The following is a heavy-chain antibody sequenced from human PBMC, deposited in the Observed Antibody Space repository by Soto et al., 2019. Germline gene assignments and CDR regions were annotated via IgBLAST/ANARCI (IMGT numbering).Heavy chain of an antibody. D-gene: IGHD3-10*01. CDR1: GFTFSSYA. CDR2: ISGSGGST. J-gene: IGHJ5*02. CDR3: AKVVTMVRGVIRPNWFDP. V-gene: IGHV3-23*01. Sequence: PGGSLRLSCAASGFTFSSYAMSWVRLAPGKGLEWVSAISGSGGSTYYADSVKGRFTISRDNSKNTLYLQMNSLRAEDTAVYYCAKVVTMVRGVIRPNWFDPGGQGTLVTVSS.